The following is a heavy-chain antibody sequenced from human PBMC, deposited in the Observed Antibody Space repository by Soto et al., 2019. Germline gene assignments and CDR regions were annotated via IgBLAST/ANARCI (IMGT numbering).Heavy chain of an antibody. CDR2: IGGIGQYT. Sequence: GSLRVSCAPSALTFSDYGLNWVRETPRKGLEWRSIIGGIGQYTFYADSLKGRFTFSRDNSKNTMYLEMNNRRAQDPAIYFCAKGGTSHIYGIDVCDRRTRVAV. CDR3: AKGGTSHIYGIDV. CDR1: ALTFSDYG. D-gene: IGHD3-16*01. V-gene: IGHV3-23*01. J-gene: IGHJ6*02.